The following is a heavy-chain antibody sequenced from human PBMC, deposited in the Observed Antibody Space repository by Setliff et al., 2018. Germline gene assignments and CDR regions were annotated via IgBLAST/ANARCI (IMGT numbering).Heavy chain of an antibody. CDR1: GASITSGGFY. CDR3: ARDTPHDPVSSNWYRNWFDP. V-gene: IGHV4-61*09. J-gene: IGHJ5*02. Sequence: SETLSLTCSVSGASITSGGFYWTWIRQPAGKGLEWIGHISPSGGTNYNPSLKNRVSISLDTSKNQFSLNLNSVTAADTAVYFCARDTPHDPVSSNWYRNWFDPWGQGILVTVSS. D-gene: IGHD6-13*01. CDR2: ISPSGGT.